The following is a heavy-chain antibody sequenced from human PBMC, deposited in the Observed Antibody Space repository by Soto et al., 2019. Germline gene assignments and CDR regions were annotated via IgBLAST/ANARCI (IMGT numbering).Heavy chain of an antibody. CDR2: ISYDGSSE. J-gene: IGHJ6*02. CDR1: GFTFSSYG. V-gene: IGHV3-30*18. Sequence: GGSLRLSCAASGFTFSSYGMHWVRQAPGKGLEWVALISYDGSSEYYADSVKGRFTISRDNSKNTLYLEMNSLRADDTAVYYCANLPDLGSLWNYYNGMDVWGQGTTVTVSS. D-gene: IGHD2-21*01. CDR3: ANLPDLGSLWNYYNGMDV.